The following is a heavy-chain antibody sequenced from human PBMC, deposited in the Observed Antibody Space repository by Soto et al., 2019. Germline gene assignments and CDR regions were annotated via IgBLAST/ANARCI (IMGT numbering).Heavy chain of an antibody. D-gene: IGHD5-12*01. J-gene: IGHJ6*02. V-gene: IGHV4-59*01. CDR3: ARGISRDGYNYIYGMDV. CDR2: IYYSGST. CDR1: GGSISSYY. Sequence: TSETLSLTCTVSGGSISSYYWSWIRQPPGKGLEWIGYIYYSGSTNYNPSLKSRVTISVDTSKNQFSLKLSSVTAADTAVYYCARGISRDGYNYIYGMDVWGQGTTVTVSS.